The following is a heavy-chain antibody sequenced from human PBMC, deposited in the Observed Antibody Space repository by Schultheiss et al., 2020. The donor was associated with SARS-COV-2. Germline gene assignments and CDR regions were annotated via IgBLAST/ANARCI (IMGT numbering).Heavy chain of an antibody. CDR3: ARGSPLSAFDI. D-gene: IGHD1-26*01. CDR1: GGSFSGYY. J-gene: IGHJ3*02. Sequence: SETLSLTCAVYGGSFSGYYWSWIRQPPGKGLEWIGYIYYSGSTYYNPSLKSLFTISVDTSKNQFSLNLSSVTAAETAVYYCARGSPLSAFDIWGQGTMVTVSS. V-gene: IGHV4-34*09. CDR2: IYYSGST.